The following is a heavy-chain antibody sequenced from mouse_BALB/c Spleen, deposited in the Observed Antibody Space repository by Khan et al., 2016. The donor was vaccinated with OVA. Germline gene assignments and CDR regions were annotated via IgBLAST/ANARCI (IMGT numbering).Heavy chain of an antibody. J-gene: IGHJ4*01. CDR3: ARDGSRYNYAMDY. Sequence: EVQLQESGPGLVKPSQSLSLTCTVTGYSITSDYAWNWIRQFPGNKLEWTGYISYSGSTNSNPSLKSRISITRDTSKNQFFLQLNSVTTEDTATYYCARDGSRYNYAMDYWGQGTSVTVSS. CDR2: ISYSGST. CDR1: GYSITSDYA. V-gene: IGHV3-2*02. D-gene: IGHD2-3*01.